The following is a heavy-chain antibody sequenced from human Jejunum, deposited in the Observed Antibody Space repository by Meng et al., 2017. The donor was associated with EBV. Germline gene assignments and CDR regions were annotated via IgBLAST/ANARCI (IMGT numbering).Heavy chain of an antibody. CDR2: INPGTGGR. CDR3: ARELGGRFNY. V-gene: IGHV1-3*01. J-gene: IGHJ4*01. CDR1: GYIFTDFA. D-gene: IGHD1-26*01. Sequence: QGRLVQSGVEVKVSGASVNLSGKSAGYIFTDFALHWLRPAPGQSPEWMTWINPGTGGRQFSHKFQGRVTITSDTSASTVYMELSGLRSEDTAMYYCARELGGRFNYWGQGTLVTVSS.